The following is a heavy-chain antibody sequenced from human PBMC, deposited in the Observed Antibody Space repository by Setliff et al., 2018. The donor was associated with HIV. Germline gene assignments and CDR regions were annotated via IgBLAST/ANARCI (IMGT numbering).Heavy chain of an antibody. V-gene: IGHV1-18*01. CDR3: ARARLQGIVTAVGPRDNCLDP. J-gene: IGHJ5*02. CDR2: ISAYTGHT. D-gene: IGHD1-26*01. CDR1: GCSFINYG. Sequence: GASVKVSCKASGCSFINYGISWVRQAPGQGPEWMGWISAYTGHTDYAPRLLGRVTMTTDTSTSTAYMELRSLTSDDTAVYYCARARLQGIVTAVGPRDNCLDPWGQGTRVTVSS.